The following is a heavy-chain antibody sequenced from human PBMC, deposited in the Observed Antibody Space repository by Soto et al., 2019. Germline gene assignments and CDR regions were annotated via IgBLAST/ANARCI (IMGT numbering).Heavy chain of an antibody. J-gene: IGHJ5*02. V-gene: IGHV1-18*01. CDR1: GYSFTNNG. CDR3: ARVSYSGNWFVHSVTGPNWFDP. D-gene: IGHD6-13*01. Sequence: ASVKVSCKASGYSFTNNGISWVRQAPGQGLEWMGWISAYNGNTNYVKKFQGRVTMTTDTSTSTASMELRSLRSDDTAVYYCARVSYSGNWFVHSVTGPNWFDPWGQGTLVTVSS. CDR2: ISAYNGNT.